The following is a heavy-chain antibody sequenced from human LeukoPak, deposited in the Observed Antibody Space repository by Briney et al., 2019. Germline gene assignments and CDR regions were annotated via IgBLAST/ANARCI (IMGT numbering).Heavy chain of an antibody. J-gene: IGHJ6*02. CDR1: GFTFSSYG. Sequence: GGSLRLSCAASGFTFSSYGTHWVRQAPGKGLEWVAVIWYDGSNKYYADSVKGRFTISRGNSKNTLYLQMNSLRAEDTAVYYCARDQGADIVVVVAASYGMDVWGQGTTVTVSS. CDR3: ARDQGADIVVVVAASYGMDV. CDR2: IWYDGSNK. D-gene: IGHD2-15*01. V-gene: IGHV3-33*01.